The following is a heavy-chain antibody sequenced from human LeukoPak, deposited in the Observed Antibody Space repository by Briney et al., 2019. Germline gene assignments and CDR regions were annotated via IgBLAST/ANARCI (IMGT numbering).Heavy chain of an antibody. V-gene: IGHV1-2*02. Sequence: ASVKVSCKASGYTFTAYYMHWMRQAPGQGLEWMGWINPNSGGTNFAQKFQGRVTMARDTSISTAYMELSRLRSDDTAVYYCARGGSPIYYYYMDVWGKGTTVTISS. CDR3: ARGGSPIYYYYMDV. CDR1: GYTFTAYY. J-gene: IGHJ6*03. CDR2: INPNSGGT. D-gene: IGHD2-2*01.